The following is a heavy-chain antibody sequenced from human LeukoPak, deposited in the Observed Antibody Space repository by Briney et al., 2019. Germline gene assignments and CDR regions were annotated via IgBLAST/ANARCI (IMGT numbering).Heavy chain of an antibody. CDR2: IYYSGST. CDR3: ARSKGIAAAGNNFDY. V-gene: IGHV4-31*03. J-gene: IGHJ4*02. Sequence: SQTLSLTCTVSGGSISSGGYYWSWIRQHRGKGLEWIGYIYYSGSTYYNPSLKSRVTISVDTSKNQFSLKLSSVTAADTAVYYCARSKGIAAAGNNFDYWGQGTLVTVSS. D-gene: IGHD6-13*01. CDR1: GGSISSGGYY.